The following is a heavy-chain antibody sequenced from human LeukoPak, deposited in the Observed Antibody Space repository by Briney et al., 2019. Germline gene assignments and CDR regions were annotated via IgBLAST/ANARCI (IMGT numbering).Heavy chain of an antibody. CDR3: ARAAGYGDYRCFDY. CDR1: GFTFSSES. CDR2: ISSSSDYI. V-gene: IGHV3-21*01. Sequence: GGSLRLSCAASGFTFSSESMNWVRQAPGKGLEWVSSISSSSDYIYYADSVKGRFTISRDNAKNSLSLQMSSLRAEDTAVYYCARAAGYGDYRCFDYWGQGTLVTVSS. D-gene: IGHD4-17*01. J-gene: IGHJ4*02.